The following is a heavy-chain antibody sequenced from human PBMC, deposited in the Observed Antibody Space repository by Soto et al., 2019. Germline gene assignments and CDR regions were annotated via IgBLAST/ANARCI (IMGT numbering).Heavy chain of an antibody. CDR1: GYTFTGYY. Sequence: ASVKVSCKASGYTFTGYYMHWVRQAPGQGLEWMGWINPNSGGTNYAQKFQGWVTMTRDTSISTAYTELSRLRSDGTAVYYCARGRSGYCSGGSCYGWFGPWGQGTLVTVSS. D-gene: IGHD2-15*01. CDR2: INPNSGGT. J-gene: IGHJ5*02. V-gene: IGHV1-2*04. CDR3: ARGRSGYCSGGSCYGWFGP.